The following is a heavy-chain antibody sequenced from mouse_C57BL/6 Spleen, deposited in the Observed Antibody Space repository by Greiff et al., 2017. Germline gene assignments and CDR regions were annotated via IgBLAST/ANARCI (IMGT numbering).Heavy chain of an antibody. CDR3: ARHEGITTVVDNWYFDV. V-gene: IGHV5-6*01. CDR2: ISSGGSYT. D-gene: IGHD1-1*01. CDR1: GFTFSSYG. J-gene: IGHJ1*03. Sequence: EVKLVESGGDLVKPGGSLKLSCAASGFTFSSYGMSWVRQTPDKRLEWVATISSGGSYTYYPDSVKGRFTISRDNAKNTLYLQMSSLKSEDTAMYYCARHEGITTVVDNWYFDVWGTGTTVTVSS.